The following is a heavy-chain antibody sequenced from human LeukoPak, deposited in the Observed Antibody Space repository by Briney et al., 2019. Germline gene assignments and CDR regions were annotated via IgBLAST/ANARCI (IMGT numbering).Heavy chain of an antibody. CDR2: IYSGGST. CDR3: AREVDTAVDY. J-gene: IGHJ4*02. V-gene: IGHV3-53*01. CDR1: GFTVSSNY. D-gene: IGHD5-18*01. Sequence: GGSLGLSCAASGFTVSSNYMSWVRQAPGKGLEWVSVIYSGGSTYYADSVKGRFTISRDNSKNTLYLQMNSLRAEDTAVYYCAREVDTAVDYWGQGTLVTVSS.